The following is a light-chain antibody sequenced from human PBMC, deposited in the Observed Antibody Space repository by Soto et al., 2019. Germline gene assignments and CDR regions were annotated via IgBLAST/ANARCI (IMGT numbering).Light chain of an antibody. V-gene: IGKV1-39*01. CDR1: QSISSY. J-gene: IGKJ1*01. CDR2: AAS. Sequence: DIQMTQSPSSLSASIGDRVTITCRACQSISSYLNWYQQKPGKAPKLLIYAASSLQSGVPSRFSGSGSGTDFTLTISSLQPEDFATYYCQQSYSTLWTFGQGTKVEIK. CDR3: QQSYSTLWT.